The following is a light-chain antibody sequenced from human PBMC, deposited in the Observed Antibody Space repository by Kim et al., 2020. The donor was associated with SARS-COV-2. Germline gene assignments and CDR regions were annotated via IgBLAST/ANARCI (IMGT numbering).Light chain of an antibody. CDR3: SSFTGSSTLL. CDR2: DVN. J-gene: IGLJ3*02. V-gene: IGLV2-14*03. Sequence: QSALTQPASVSESPGQSITISCTGTSSDVGGYNSVSWYQQHPGKAPKVMIYDVNKRPSGVSVRFSGSKSGNTDSLTISGLQAEDEADYYCSSFTGSSTLLFGGGTQLTVL. CDR1: SSDVGGYNS.